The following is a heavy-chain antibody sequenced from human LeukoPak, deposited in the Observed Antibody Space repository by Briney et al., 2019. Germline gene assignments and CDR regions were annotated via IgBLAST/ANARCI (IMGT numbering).Heavy chain of an antibody. CDR2: FLYSAST. CDR3: VSTGGGSGGF. J-gene: IGHJ4*02. V-gene: IGHV4-59*01. Sequence: PSETLSLTCTVSGGSISSSYCSWSRRPPARGREGFGFFLYSASTSYDSSLQSRVTISEDTSKNQSSLELRSVTAADTAVYYCVSTGGGSGGFWGPGTLVTVSS. CDR1: GGSISSSY. D-gene: IGHD5-12*01.